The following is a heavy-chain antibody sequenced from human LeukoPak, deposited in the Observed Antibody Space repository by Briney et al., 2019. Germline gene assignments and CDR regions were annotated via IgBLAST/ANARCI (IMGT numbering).Heavy chain of an antibody. CDR3: ARDQRTYYSSSSTSDY. J-gene: IGHJ4*02. D-gene: IGHD6-6*01. CDR1: GYTFTSYY. V-gene: IGHV1-2*06. Sequence: ASVKVSCKASGYTFTSYYMHWVRQAPGQGLEWMGRINPNSGGTNYAQKFQGRVTMTRDTSLSTAYMELSRLRSDDTAVYYCARDQRTYYSSSSTSDYWGQGTLVTVSS. CDR2: INPNSGGT.